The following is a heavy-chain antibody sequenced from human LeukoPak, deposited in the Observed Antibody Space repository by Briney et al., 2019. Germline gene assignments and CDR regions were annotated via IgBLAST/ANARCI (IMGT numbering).Heavy chain of an antibody. J-gene: IGHJ3*02. CDR2: FYYSGST. CDR3: TRLLDNDSSGYPDTFDM. D-gene: IGHD3-22*01. V-gene: IGHV4-59*11. CDR1: GGSISSHY. Sequence: PSETLPLTCTVSGGSISSHYWSWIRQPPGKGLEWIGYFYYSGSTNYNPSFQSRVTISVDTSKNHFSLKLTSVTAADTAVYYCTRLLDNDSSGYPDTFDMWGQGTMVTVSS.